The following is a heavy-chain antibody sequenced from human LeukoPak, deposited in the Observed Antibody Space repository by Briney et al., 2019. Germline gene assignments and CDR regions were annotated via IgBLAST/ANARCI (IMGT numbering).Heavy chain of an antibody. CDR2: INHSGST. J-gene: IGHJ4*02. V-gene: IGHV4-34*01. D-gene: IGHD3-16*01. Sequence: PSETLSLTCAVYGGSFSGYYWSWIRQPPGKGLEWIGEINHSGSTNYNPSLKSRVTISVDTSKNQFSLKLSSVTAADTAVYYCAGKGERGYGYYFDCWGQGTLVTVSS. CDR1: GGSFSGYY. CDR3: AGKGERGYGYYFDC.